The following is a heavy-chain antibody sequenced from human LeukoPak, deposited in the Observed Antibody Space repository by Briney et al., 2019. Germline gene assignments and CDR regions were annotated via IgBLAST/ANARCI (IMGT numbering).Heavy chain of an antibody. CDR3: ARERDIVVVPAATGHFDY. Sequence: SSLKVSCKPSVCTFTRSAVSWMPQAPAHSLQWMAWIISVFGTTNYAQKLQGRVTITADESTSTAYMELSSLRSEDTAVYYCARERDIVVVPAATGHFDYWGQGTLVSVSS. D-gene: IGHD2-2*01. CDR1: VCTFTRSA. V-gene: IGHV1-69*13. J-gene: IGHJ4*02. CDR2: IISVFGTT.